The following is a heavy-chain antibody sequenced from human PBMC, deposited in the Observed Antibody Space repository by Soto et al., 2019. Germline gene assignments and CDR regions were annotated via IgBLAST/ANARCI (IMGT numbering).Heavy chain of an antibody. CDR3: AHAGNYVLLTFDP. Sequence: QITLKESGPTLVRPAQTLTLTCDFSGFSLSTYHMGVAWIRQPPGKALEWLALIYWDDDNRYSPSLKDRLAHSKGTSSNQVGLTITNVDPGDTATYFCAHAGNYVLLTFDPWGPGTLVTVSS. J-gene: IGHJ5*02. CDR2: IYWDDDN. V-gene: IGHV2-5*02. D-gene: IGHD1-7*01. CDR1: GFSLSTYHMG.